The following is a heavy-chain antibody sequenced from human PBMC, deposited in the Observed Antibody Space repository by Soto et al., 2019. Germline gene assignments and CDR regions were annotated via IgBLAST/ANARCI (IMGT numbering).Heavy chain of an antibody. Sequence: GASVKVSCKASGYTFTSYGISWVRQAPGQGLEWMGWISAYNGNTNYAQKLQGRVTMTTDTSTSTAYMELRSPRSDDTAVYYCARGDVVVPAAKGASWFDPWGQGTLVTVSS. CDR3: ARGDVVVPAAKGASWFDP. D-gene: IGHD2-2*01. CDR1: GYTFTSYG. V-gene: IGHV1-18*01. CDR2: ISAYNGNT. J-gene: IGHJ5*02.